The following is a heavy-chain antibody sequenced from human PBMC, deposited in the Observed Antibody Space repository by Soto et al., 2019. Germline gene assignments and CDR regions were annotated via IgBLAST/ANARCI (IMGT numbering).Heavy chain of an antibody. J-gene: IGHJ4*02. V-gene: IGHV4-39*01. D-gene: IGHD6-6*01. CDR3: ARHIAARILDY. CDR1: GCSISSSSYY. CDR2: IYYSGST. Sequence: XETLSLTCSVSGCSISSSSYYWGWIRQPPGKGLEWIGSIYYSGSTYYNPSLKSRVTISVDTSKNQFSLQLSSVTAADTAVYYCARHIAARILDYWGQGTLVTVSS.